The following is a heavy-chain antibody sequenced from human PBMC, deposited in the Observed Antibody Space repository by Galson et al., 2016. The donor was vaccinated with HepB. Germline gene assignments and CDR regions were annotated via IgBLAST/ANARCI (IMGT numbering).Heavy chain of an antibody. Sequence: SETLSLTCSVSGASVNSGGYLWSWIRQPPGKGLQWIGYIYYTGSTNYNPSVKSRVSMSMDTSNNQFSLKVTPVTAADTALYYCARARGRSFGEFPEAYFDFWGQGTLVSVSS. CDR3: ARARGRSFGEFPEAYFDF. CDR1: GASVNSGGYL. V-gene: IGHV4-61*08. CDR2: IYYTGST. D-gene: IGHD3-10*01. J-gene: IGHJ4*02.